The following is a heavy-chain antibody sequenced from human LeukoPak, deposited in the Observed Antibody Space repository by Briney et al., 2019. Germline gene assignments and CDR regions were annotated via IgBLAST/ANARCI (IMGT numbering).Heavy chain of an antibody. CDR2: IKQDGSEK. Sequence: QPGGSLRLSCAASGFTFSSSWMSWVRQAPGKGLEWVANIKQDGSEKYYVDSVKGRFTITRDNAKNSLYLQMNSLRAEDTAVYYCARDPEYGGGAWGQGTLVTVSS. CDR1: GFTFSSSW. V-gene: IGHV3-7*05. CDR3: ARDPEYGGGA. J-gene: IGHJ5*02. D-gene: IGHD6-19*01.